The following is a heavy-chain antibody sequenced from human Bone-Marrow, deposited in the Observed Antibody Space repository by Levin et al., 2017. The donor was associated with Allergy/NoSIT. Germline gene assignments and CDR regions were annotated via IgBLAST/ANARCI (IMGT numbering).Heavy chain of an antibody. D-gene: IGHD2-15*01. CDR3: ARGTRIDYFDY. Sequence: GESLRISCAASGFSFRSYWMHWVRQAPGKGLVWVSRINSDGSSTSYADSVKGRFTISRDNAKNTLYLQMNSLRGEDTAVYYCARGTRIDYFDYWGQGTLVTVSS. J-gene: IGHJ4*02. CDR1: GFSFRSYW. CDR2: INSDGSST. V-gene: IGHV3-74*01.